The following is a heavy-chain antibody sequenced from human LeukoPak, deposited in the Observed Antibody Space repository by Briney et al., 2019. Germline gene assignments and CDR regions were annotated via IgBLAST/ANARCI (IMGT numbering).Heavy chain of an antibody. CDR2: INPNSGGT. Sequence: ASVKVSCKASGYTFTGYYMHWVRQAPGQGLEWMGWINPNSGGTNYAQKFQGRVTITADKSTSTAYMELSSLRSEDTAVYYCARDEIPGIAAAGTRFDPWGQGTLVTVSS. J-gene: IGHJ5*02. D-gene: IGHD6-13*01. CDR3: ARDEIPGIAAAGTRFDP. V-gene: IGHV1-2*02. CDR1: GYTFTGYY.